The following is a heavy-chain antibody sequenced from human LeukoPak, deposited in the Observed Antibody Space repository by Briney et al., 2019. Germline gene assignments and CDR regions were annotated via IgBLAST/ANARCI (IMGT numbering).Heavy chain of an antibody. V-gene: IGHV4-39*01. CDR3: ARQPGTYYYGSGSYYITDY. J-gene: IGHJ4*02. D-gene: IGHD3-10*01. Sequence: SETLSLTCTVSGGSIISSTYYWGWMRQAPGRGLDWIGSIYYTGSTYFNPSLKSRVTISVDTSKNQFSLRLGSVTAADTAVYYCARQPGTYYYGSGSYYITDYWGQGTLVTVSS. CDR2: IYYTGST. CDR1: GGSIISSTYY.